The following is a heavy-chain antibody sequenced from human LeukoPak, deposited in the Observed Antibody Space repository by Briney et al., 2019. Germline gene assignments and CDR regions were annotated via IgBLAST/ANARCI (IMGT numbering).Heavy chain of an antibody. Sequence: PGGSLRLSCAASGFTFRNFGMHWVRQAPGKGLQWVAFIPSDGINEYYAGSVRARFTISRDNSRNTLFLQMNSLRVEDTALYFCAKPGRYFEDPFDVWGRGTMVLVSS. CDR1: GFTFRNFG. CDR2: IPSDGINE. J-gene: IGHJ3*01. V-gene: IGHV3-30*02. D-gene: IGHD3-9*01. CDR3: AKPGRYFEDPFDV.